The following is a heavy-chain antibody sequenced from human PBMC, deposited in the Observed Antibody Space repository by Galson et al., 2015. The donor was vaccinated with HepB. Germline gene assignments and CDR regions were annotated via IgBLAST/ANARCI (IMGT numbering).Heavy chain of an antibody. CDR1: GFTFSSYS. J-gene: IGHJ3*02. CDR3: ARDPTPRRYCSGGSCQGAFDI. CDR2: ISSSSSTI. Sequence: SLRLSCAASGFTFSSYSMNWVRQAPGKGLEWVSYISSSSSTIYYADSVKGRFTISRDNAKNSLYLQMNSLRAEDTAVYYCARDPTPRRYCSGGSCQGAFDIWGQGTMVTVSS. D-gene: IGHD2-15*01. V-gene: IGHV3-48*01.